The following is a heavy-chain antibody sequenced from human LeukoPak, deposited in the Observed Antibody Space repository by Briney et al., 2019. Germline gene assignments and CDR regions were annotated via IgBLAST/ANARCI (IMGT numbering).Heavy chain of an antibody. D-gene: IGHD6-6*01. CDR3: ARGCLGIAALDDY. V-gene: IGHV1-8*01. Sequence: ASVKVSCKASGYTFTSYDINWVRQATGQGLEWMGWMNPNSGNTGYAQKFQGRVTMTRDTSTSTVYMELSSLRSEDTAVYYCARGCLGIAALDDYWGQGTLVTVSS. J-gene: IGHJ4*02. CDR2: MNPNSGNT. CDR1: GYTFTSYD.